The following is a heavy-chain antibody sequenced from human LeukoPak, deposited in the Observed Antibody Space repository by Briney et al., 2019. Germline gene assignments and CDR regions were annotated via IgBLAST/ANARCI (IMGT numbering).Heavy chain of an antibody. CDR3: ARAFDSSGYYPDY. V-gene: IGHV1-69*06. D-gene: IGHD3-22*01. CDR2: IIPIFGTA. J-gene: IGHJ4*02. CDR1: GGTVSSYA. Sequence: ASVKVSCKASGGTVSSYAISWVRQAPGQGLEWMGGIIPIFGTATYAQRFQGRVTITADKSTSTAYMELSSLRSDDTAVYYCARAFDSSGYYPDYWDQGTLVTVSS.